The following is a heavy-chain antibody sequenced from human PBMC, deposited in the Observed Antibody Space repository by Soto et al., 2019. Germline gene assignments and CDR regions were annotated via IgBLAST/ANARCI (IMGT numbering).Heavy chain of an antibody. D-gene: IGHD2-15*01. Sequence: EVQLVESGGGLVQPGGSLRLSCAASGFTFSSYWMSWVRQAPGKGLEWVADIKEGGSEEYYVESVKGRFTIFRDIAKNSLKLQMNRQRDEDTSVYYCARWGPYCSGVGVSCHPHWFDAWGQGTLVTVSS. J-gene: IGHJ5*02. CDR2: IKEGGSEE. V-gene: IGHV3-7*01. CDR3: ARWGPYCSGVGVSCHPHWFDA. CDR1: GFTFSSYW.